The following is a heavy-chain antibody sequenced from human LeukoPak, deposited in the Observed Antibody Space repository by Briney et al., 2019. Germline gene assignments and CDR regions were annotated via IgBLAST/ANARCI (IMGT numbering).Heavy chain of an antibody. CDR1: GFTFSSYA. J-gene: IGHJ4*02. CDR2: ISGSGGST. Sequence: PGGSLRLSCAASGFTFSSYAMSWVRQAPGKGLEWVSAISGSGGSTYYADSVKGRFTISRDNSKNTLYLQMNSLRAEDTAVYYCAKDPDYYSSSSKFDYWGQGTLVTVSS. D-gene: IGHD6-13*01. CDR3: AKDPDYYSSSSKFDY. V-gene: IGHV3-23*01.